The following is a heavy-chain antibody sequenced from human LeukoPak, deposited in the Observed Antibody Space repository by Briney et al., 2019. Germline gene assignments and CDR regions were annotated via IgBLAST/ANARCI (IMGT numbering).Heavy chain of an antibody. CDR3: ARSTYYYGPGTFYSVGPFDS. Sequence: PGASLRLSCLASGFTFRAYALHWVRQTPGQGLDWVAVVSSDGQNDFYSDSVRGRFTISRDNSRDTLYLQMDGLRAADTGLYFCARSTYYYGPGTFYSVGPFDSWGQGTLVTVSS. CDR2: VSSDGQND. D-gene: IGHD3-10*01. J-gene: IGHJ4*02. V-gene: IGHV3-30*01. CDR1: GFTFRAYA.